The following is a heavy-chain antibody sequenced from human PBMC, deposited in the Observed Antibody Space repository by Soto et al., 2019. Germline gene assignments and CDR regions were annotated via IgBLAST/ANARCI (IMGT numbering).Heavy chain of an antibody. Sequence: PGGSLRLSCAASRFTFSSYAMDWVRQAPGKGLEWVAVISHDGSEKYYGDSVKGRFTISRDNPKNTVYLQMNSLRPEDTAVYYCARGAAYFYHYYYAMDVWGRGTAVTVSS. CDR3: ARGAAYFYHYYYAMDV. CDR2: ISHDGSEK. CDR1: RFTFSSYA. D-gene: IGHD6-13*01. J-gene: IGHJ6*02. V-gene: IGHV3-30-3*01.